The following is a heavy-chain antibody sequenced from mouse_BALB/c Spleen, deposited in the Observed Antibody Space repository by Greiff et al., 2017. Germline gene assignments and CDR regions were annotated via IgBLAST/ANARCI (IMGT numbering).Heavy chain of an antibody. V-gene: IGHV6-6*02. Sequence: EVKVEESGGGLVQPGGSMKLSCVASGFTFSNYWMNWVRQSPEKGLEWVAEIRLKSNNYATHYAESVKGRFTISRDDSKSSVYLQMNNLRAEDTGIYYCTRKGYDRYFDVWGAGTTVTVSS. D-gene: IGHD2-2*01. CDR1: GFTFSNYW. J-gene: IGHJ1*01. CDR2: IRLKSNNYAT. CDR3: TRKGYDRYFDV.